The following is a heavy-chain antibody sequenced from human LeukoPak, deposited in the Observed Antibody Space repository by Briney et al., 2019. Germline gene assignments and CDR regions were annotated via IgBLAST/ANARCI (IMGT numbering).Heavy chain of an antibody. CDR1: GGTFSTYA. J-gene: IGHJ4*02. Sequence: VASVKVSCKASGGTFSTYAISWVRQAPGQGLEWMGGIIPIFDTANYEQKFQGRVTITADESTSTAYMELSSLRSEDTAVYYCAGADSSGYSDFDYWGQGTLVTVSS. CDR3: AGADSSGYSDFDY. V-gene: IGHV1-69*13. CDR2: IIPIFDTA. D-gene: IGHD3-22*01.